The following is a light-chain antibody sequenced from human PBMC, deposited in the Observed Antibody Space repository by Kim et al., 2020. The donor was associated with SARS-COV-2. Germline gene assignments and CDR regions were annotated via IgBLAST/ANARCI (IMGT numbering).Light chain of an antibody. V-gene: IGKV1-5*03. CDR1: QSINSW. CDR3: QQYNTYST. Sequence: SASVGDRVTITCRASQSINSWLAWYQQKPGKAPNLLISKAYNLESGVPSRFSGSGSGTEFTLTISSLQPDDFATYYCQQYNTYSTFGQGTKVDIK. CDR2: KAY. J-gene: IGKJ1*01.